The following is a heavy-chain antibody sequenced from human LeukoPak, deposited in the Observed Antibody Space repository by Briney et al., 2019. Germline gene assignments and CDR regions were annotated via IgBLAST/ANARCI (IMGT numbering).Heavy chain of an antibody. Sequence: PSETLSLTCAVYGGSFSGYYWSWIRQPPGKGLEWIGEINHSGSTNYNPSLKSRVTISVDTSKNQFSLKLSSVTAADTAVYYCARESYYYDSSGSLDYWGQGTLVTVSS. J-gene: IGHJ4*02. CDR2: INHSGST. V-gene: IGHV4-34*01. CDR1: GGSFSGYY. CDR3: ARESYYYDSSGSLDY. D-gene: IGHD3-22*01.